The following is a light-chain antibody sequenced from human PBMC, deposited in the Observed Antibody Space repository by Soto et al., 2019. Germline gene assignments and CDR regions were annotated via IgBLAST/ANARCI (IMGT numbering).Light chain of an antibody. CDR2: ADT. J-gene: IGLJ1*01. CDR3: QSYDIGLRGYV. V-gene: IGLV1-40*01. Sequence: QSVLTQPPSVSGAPGQTITISCTGSTSSIGAGYDVHWYQQLPGAAPKLLIHADTNRPSGVADRFSASKSGTSASLAIAGLRAEDEADYYCQSYDIGLRGYVFGIGTRLAVL. CDR1: TSSIGAGYD.